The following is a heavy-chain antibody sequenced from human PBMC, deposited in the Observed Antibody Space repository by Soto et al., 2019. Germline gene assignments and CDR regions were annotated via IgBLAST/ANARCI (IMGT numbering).Heavy chain of an antibody. CDR1: GYTFTSYG. J-gene: IGHJ6*02. V-gene: IGHV1-18*04. CDR3: AILYDILTGYPYYYGMDV. CDR2: ISAYNGNT. D-gene: IGHD3-9*01. Sequence: GASVKVSCKASGYTFTSYGISWVRQAPGQGLEWMGWISAYNGNTNYAQKLQGRVTMTTDTSTSTAYMELRSLRSDDTAVYYCAILYDILTGYPYYYGMDVWGQGTTVTVSS.